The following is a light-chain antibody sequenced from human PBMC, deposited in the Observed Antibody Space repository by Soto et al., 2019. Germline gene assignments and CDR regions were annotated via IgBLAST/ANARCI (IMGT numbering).Light chain of an antibody. J-gene: IGLJ1*01. CDR2: EVR. CDR3: TSYTSSSTYV. Sequence: QSALTQPASVSGSPGQSITISCTGTSSDVGRYNYVSWYQQYPGKAPYLMIYEVRNRPSGVSDRFSGSKSGNTASLTISGLQADDEADYYCTSYTSSSTYVFGTGTKVTVL. CDR1: SSDVGRYNY. V-gene: IGLV2-14*01.